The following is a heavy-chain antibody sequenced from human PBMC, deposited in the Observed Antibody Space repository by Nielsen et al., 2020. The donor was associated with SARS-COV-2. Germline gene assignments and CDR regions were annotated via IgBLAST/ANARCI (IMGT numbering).Heavy chain of an antibody. CDR1: GYTFSHYS. V-gene: IGHV1-3*01. CDR3: ASRIVAAFDF. J-gene: IGHJ4*02. D-gene: IGHD1-26*01. Sequence: ASMKVSCKASGYTFSHYSLHWVRQAPGQGLQWMGWINGGDGNTKYSQEFQGRLTITRDTSASTVYMALSSLRSEDTAIYYCASRIVAAFDFWGQGTLLAVSS. CDR2: INGGDGNT.